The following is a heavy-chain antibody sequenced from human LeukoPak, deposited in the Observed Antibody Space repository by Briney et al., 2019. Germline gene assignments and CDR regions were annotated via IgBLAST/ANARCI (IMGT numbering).Heavy chain of an antibody. Sequence: TSVXXSXKXSXXPXSSYIIAXVRQAPGQGLEWMGGIMPLFNTPNYEQKFQGRLTTTADASTQTSYMELRSLTSEDTAVYYCARVDRNHFYMDVWGKGTTVTVSS. D-gene: IGHD3-10*01. CDR2: IMPLFNTP. V-gene: IGHV1-69*13. CDR3: ARVDRNHFYMDV. J-gene: IGHJ6*03. CDR1: XXPXSSYI.